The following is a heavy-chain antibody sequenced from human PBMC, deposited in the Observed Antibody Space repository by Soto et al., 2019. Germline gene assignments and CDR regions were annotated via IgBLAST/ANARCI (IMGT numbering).Heavy chain of an antibody. CDR3: ALIKDCSRTDCYLASFDP. Sequence: QVTLKESGPVLVKPTETLTLTCTVSGLSLNNGRLGVSWIRQPPGKALEWLAHIFSNDEKSYSTSLKSRLTISKDHSRSQVVLTMTNVDPVDSGTYYCALIKDCSRTDCYLASFDPWGQGTLVTVSS. CDR2: IFSNDEK. J-gene: IGHJ5*02. D-gene: IGHD2-2*01. V-gene: IGHV2-26*01. CDR1: GLSLNNGRLG.